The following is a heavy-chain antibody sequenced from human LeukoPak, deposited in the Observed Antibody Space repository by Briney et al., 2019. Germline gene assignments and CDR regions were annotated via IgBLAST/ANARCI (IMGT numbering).Heavy chain of an antibody. CDR1: GFTFSSYS. CDR3: AREFVVVVAAMRKNYYYGMDV. Sequence: GGSLRLSCAASGFTFSSYSMNWVRQAPGKGLEWVSYISSSSTIYYADSVKGRFTISRDNAKNSLYLQMNSLRAEDTAVYYCAREFVVVVAAMRKNYYYGMDVWGQGTTVTVSS. J-gene: IGHJ6*02. CDR2: ISSSSTI. V-gene: IGHV3-48*01. D-gene: IGHD2-15*01.